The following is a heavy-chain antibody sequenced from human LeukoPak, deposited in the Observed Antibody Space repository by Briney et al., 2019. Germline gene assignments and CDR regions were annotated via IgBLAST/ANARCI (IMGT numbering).Heavy chain of an antibody. V-gene: IGHV3-21*01. CDR2: ISSTSKYI. D-gene: IGHD5-18*01. CDR1: GFAFSDDS. J-gene: IGHJ4*02. CDR3: AREYTAMAYDY. Sequence: GGSLRLSCVASGFAFSDDSMNWVRQPPGKGPEWVPSISSTSKYIYYADSVKGRFTISRDNAKNSLFLQMNNLRVDDSAVYYCAREYTAMAYDYWGQGNLVTVSS.